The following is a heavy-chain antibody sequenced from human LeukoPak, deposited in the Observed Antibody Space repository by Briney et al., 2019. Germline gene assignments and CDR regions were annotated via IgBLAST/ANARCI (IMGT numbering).Heavy chain of an antibody. CDR3: ATGSTYYYYYYMDV. D-gene: IGHD5/OR15-5a*01. CDR1: GFTFSNYG. Sequence: GGSLRLSCAASGFTFSNYGMHWVRQAPGKGLEWVAFIRYDGSNKYYADSVKGRFTISRDNSKNTLYLQMNSLRAEDTAVYYCATGSTYYYYYYMDVWGKGTTVTVSS. CDR2: IRYDGSNK. J-gene: IGHJ6*03. V-gene: IGHV3-30*02.